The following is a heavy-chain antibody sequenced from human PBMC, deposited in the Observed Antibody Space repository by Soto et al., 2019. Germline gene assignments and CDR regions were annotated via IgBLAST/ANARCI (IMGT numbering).Heavy chain of an antibody. Sequence: SETLSLTCTVSGGSVSSGSYYWSWIRQPPGKGLEWIGYIYYSGSTNYNPSLKSRVTISVDTSKNQFSLKLSSVTAADTAVYYCARDVFDWNYGRGVNWFDPWGQGTLVTVSS. CDR2: IYYSGST. D-gene: IGHD1-7*01. V-gene: IGHV4-61*01. CDR3: ARDVFDWNYGRGVNWFDP. J-gene: IGHJ5*02. CDR1: GGSVSSGSYY.